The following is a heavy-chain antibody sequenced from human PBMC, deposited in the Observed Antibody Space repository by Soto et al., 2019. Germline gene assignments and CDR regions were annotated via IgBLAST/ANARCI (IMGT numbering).Heavy chain of an antibody. J-gene: IGHJ3*01. CDR1: GFTFNTYV. CDR3: ARRARTATTNWGAFDV. CDR2: ISYSADKT. Sequence: EVQLLESAGGLVQPGGSLRLSCAASGFTFNTYVMNWVRQAPGKGLEWVSTISYSADKTHYADSVKGRFTISRDNSRDTLFLQMHILRADDAAVYYCARRARTATTNWGAFDVWGQGTMVTVSS. V-gene: IGHV3-23*01. D-gene: IGHD1-7*01.